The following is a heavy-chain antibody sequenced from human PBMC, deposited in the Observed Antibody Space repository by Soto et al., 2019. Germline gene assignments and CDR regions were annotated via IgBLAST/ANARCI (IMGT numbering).Heavy chain of an antibody. V-gene: IGHV3-48*02. J-gene: IGHJ4*02. CDR1: GLTFSSYG. CDR3: AREISVAGGHFDY. CDR2: ISSSSRTT. D-gene: IGHD6-19*01. Sequence: PGGSLRLSCTASGLTFSSYGMNWVRQAPGKGLEWVSSISSSSRTTYYADPVKGRFTISRDNAKNSLYLQMNSLRDEDTAVYYCAREISVAGGHFDYWGQGTLVTVSS.